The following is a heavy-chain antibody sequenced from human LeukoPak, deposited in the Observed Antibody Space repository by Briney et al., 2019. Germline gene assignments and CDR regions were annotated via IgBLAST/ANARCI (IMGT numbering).Heavy chain of an antibody. CDR2: INPNSGGT. V-gene: IGHV1-2*02. CDR3: ARDLQGEFLEWLSSSYWFDP. J-gene: IGHJ5*02. D-gene: IGHD3-3*01. CDR1: GYTFTGYY. Sequence: ASVKVSCKASGYTFTGYYMHWVRQAPGQGLEWMGWINPNSGGTNYAQKIQGRVTMTRDTSISTAYMGLSRLRSDDTAVYYCARDLQGEFLEWLSSSYWFDPWGQGTLVTVSS.